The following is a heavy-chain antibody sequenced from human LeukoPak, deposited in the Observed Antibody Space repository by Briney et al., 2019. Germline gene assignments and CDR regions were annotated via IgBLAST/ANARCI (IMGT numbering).Heavy chain of an antibody. J-gene: IGHJ4*02. CDR3: ARGLWRYYDFWSGYNDKYYFDY. Sequence: ASVKVSCKASGYTFTSYDINWVRQAIGQGLEWVGWMNANSGNTGYAQKFKGRVTITRNTSISTAYMELSSLRSEDTAVYYCARGLWRYYDFWSGYNDKYYFDYWGQGTLVTVSS. CDR2: MNANSGNT. V-gene: IGHV1-8*03. CDR1: GYTFTSYD. D-gene: IGHD3-3*01.